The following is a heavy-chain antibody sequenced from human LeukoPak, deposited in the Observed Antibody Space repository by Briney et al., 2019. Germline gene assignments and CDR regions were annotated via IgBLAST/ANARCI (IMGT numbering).Heavy chain of an antibody. J-gene: IGHJ6*02. D-gene: IGHD2-8*01. V-gene: IGHV3-11*01. Sequence: GGSLRLSCAASGFTFSDYYMSWIRQAPGKGLEWVSYISSSGSTIYYADSVKGRFTISRDNAKNSLYLQMNSLRAEDTAVYYCAREGLYCTNGVCYWRYYYYGMDVWGQGTTVTVSS. CDR3: AREGLYCTNGVCYWRYYYYGMDV. CDR2: ISSSGSTI. CDR1: GFTFSDYY.